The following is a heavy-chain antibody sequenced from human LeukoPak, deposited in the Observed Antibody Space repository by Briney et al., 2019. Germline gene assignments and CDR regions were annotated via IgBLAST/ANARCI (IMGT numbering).Heavy chain of an antibody. CDR3: ARALGAFDI. CDR1: GFTFSSFG. CDR2: ISQNGDS. J-gene: IGHJ3*02. Sequence: GSLRLSCAASGFTFSSFGMTWIRQSPGKGLEWIAEISQNGDSNYNPSLKSRVTISLDTSKNQLSLKLNSVTAADTAVYYCARALGAFDIWGQGTMVTVS. V-gene: IGHV4-34*01.